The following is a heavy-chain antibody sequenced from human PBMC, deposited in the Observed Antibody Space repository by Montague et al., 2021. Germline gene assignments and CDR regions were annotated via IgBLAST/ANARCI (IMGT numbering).Heavy chain of an antibody. CDR3: ARPTPGTDGLDV. J-gene: IGHJ6*02. V-gene: IGHV3-74*01. D-gene: IGHD1-1*01. Sequence: SLRLSCAASGFTFSNYWMYWVRQGPGKGLVWVSRIYSGGSKTNYAASVKGRFTISRDNVKNTLYLQMTSLTDEETAVYFCARPTPGTDGLDVWGPGTTVTVSS. CDR1: GFTFSNYW. CDR2: IYSGGSKT.